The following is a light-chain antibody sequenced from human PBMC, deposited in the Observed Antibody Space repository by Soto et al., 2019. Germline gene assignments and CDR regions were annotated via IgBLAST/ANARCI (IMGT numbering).Light chain of an antibody. J-gene: IGKJ3*01. CDR2: DAS. Sequence: EIVLTQSPGTLSLSPGERATLSCRASQSFSNYLAWYQQKPGQAPRLLIYDASNRATGIPDRFSGSGSGTDFTLTITNVEPEDFAVYYCHQRGEWQVTFGPGTKVDIK. V-gene: IGKV3-11*01. CDR1: QSFSNY. CDR3: HQRGEWQVT.